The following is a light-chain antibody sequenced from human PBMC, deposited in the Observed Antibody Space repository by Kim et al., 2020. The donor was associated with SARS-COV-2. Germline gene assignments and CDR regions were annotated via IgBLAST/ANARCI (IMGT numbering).Light chain of an antibody. J-gene: IGLJ1*01. CDR3: QVWDTDTDHYV. CDR2: YDS. V-gene: IGLV3-21*01. CDR1: NIGVHS. Sequence: APGQAARITCGGNNIGVHSGHWYQQKPGQATVLVIYYDSDRPSGIPERFSGSKSANTATLTIRRFEAGDEADYYCQVWDTDTDHYVFGTGTKVTVL.